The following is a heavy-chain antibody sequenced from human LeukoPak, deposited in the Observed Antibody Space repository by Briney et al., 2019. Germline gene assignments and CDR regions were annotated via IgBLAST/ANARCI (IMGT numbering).Heavy chain of an antibody. J-gene: IGHJ4*02. CDR1: GFTFSSYG. Sequence: GGSLRLSCAASGFTFSSYGMHWVRQAPGKGLEWVAVIGYEGSNKYYADSVKGRFTISRDNSKNTLYLQMNSLRAEDTAVYYCARAPNYDILTGYYGDYYFDYWGQGTLVTVSS. CDR3: ARAPNYDILTGYYGDYYFDY. D-gene: IGHD3-9*01. CDR2: IGYEGSNK. V-gene: IGHV3-33*01.